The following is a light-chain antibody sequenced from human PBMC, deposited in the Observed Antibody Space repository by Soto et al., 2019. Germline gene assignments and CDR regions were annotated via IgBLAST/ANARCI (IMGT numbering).Light chain of an antibody. V-gene: IGLV1-47*02. CDR1: SSNIGGTNY. Sequence: QSVLTQPTSASGTPGQTVFISCSGSSSNIGGTNYAYWYQQLPGAAPKLLMHSNNLRPSGVPERISGSKFGTAASLAISGLRSEDEAVYYCASWDDRLGAVIFGGGTKLTVL. CDR2: SNN. J-gene: IGLJ2*01. CDR3: ASWDDRLGAVI.